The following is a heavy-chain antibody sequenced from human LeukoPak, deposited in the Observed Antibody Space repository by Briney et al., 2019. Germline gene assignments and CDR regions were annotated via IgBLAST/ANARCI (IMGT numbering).Heavy chain of an antibody. CDR2: ISSSGSTT. D-gene: IGHD3-10*01. J-gene: IGHJ4*02. Sequence: QSGGSLRLSCAASGFTFSSYEMNWVRQAPGKGLECVSYISSSGSTTYYADSVKGRFTISRDNAKSSLYLQMNSLRAEDTAIYYCARVKWFGEYDDYWGQGTQVTVSS. CDR3: ARVKWFGEYDDY. CDR1: GFTFSSYE. V-gene: IGHV3-48*03.